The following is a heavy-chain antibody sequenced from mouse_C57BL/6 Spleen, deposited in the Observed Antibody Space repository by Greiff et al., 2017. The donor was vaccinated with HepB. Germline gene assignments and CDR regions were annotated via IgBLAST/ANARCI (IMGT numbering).Heavy chain of an antibody. CDR3: ARSGYGKFDY. CDR1: GYSITSGYY. D-gene: IGHD2-10*02. CDR2: ISYDGSN. Sequence: EVKLQESGPGLVKPSQSLSLTCSVTGYSITSGYYWNWIRQFPGNKLEWMGYISYDGSNNYNPSLKNRISITRDTSKNQFFLKLNSVTTEDTATYYCARSGYGKFDYWGQGTTLTVSS. V-gene: IGHV3-6*01. J-gene: IGHJ2*01.